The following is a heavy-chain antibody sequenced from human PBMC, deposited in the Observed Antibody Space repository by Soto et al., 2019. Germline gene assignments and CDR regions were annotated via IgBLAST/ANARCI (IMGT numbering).Heavy chain of an antibody. J-gene: IGHJ4*02. Sequence: QVHLQQWGAGLLKPSETLSLTCAVNGGAFNGYYWTWIRQSPGKGLQWIGEINHSGTVDYNPSLKSRVIFSIDTSKKQSSLTLTSVTAADTAVYYCARAGAALVRGSIGGFDYWGQGTLVTVSS. D-gene: IGHD3-10*01. CDR2: INHSGTV. V-gene: IGHV4-34*01. CDR3: ARAGAALVRGSIGGFDY. CDR1: GGAFNGYY.